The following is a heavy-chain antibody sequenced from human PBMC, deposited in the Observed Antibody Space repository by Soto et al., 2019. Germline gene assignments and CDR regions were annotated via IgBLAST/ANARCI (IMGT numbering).Heavy chain of an antibody. CDR3: ARLHGYCISSSCHGHYAMDV. CDR1: GGSISSSNW. V-gene: IGHV4-4*02. Sequence: SETLSLTCAVSGGSISSSNWWSWVRQPPGKGLEWIGEIYYSGSTYYNPSLNSRVTVSVDTSKNQFSLKVTSVTAAGTAVYYCARLHGYCISSSCHGHYAMDVWGQGTTVTVSS. J-gene: IGHJ6*02. D-gene: IGHD2-2*01. CDR2: IYYSGST.